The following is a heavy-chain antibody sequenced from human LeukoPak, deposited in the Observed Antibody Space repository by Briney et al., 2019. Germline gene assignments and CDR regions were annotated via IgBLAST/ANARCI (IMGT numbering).Heavy chain of an antibody. CDR3: ARVVSSGTSFDY. V-gene: IGHV1-18*01. D-gene: IGHD6-25*01. CDR1: GYTFTSYG. CDR2: ISAYDGNT. Sequence: ASVKVSCKASGYTFTSYGISWVRQAPGQGLEWMGWISAYDGNTNYAQKLQGRVTMTTDTSTSTAYMELRSLRSDDTAVYYCARVVSSGTSFDYWGQGTLVTVSS. J-gene: IGHJ4*02.